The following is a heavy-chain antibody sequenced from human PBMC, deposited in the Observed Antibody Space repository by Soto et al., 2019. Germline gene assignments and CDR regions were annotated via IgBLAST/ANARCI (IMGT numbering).Heavy chain of an antibody. J-gene: IGHJ4*02. CDR1: GYTFTSYG. V-gene: IGHV1-18*01. CDR3: ARVKGFTETGHYPLDY. CDR2: ISAYNGNT. D-gene: IGHD1-26*01. Sequence: ASVKVSCKASGYTFTSYGISWVRQAPGQGLEWMGWISAYNGNTNYAQKLQGRVTMTTDTSTSTAYMELRSLRSDDTAVYYCARVKGFTETGHYPLDYWGQGTLVTVPQ.